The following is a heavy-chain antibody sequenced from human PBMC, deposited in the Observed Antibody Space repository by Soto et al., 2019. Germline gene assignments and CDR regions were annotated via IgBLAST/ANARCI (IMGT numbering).Heavy chain of an antibody. CDR1: GYTFTSYG. Sequence: SVKVSCKASGYTFTSYGISWVRQAPGQGLEWMGWISAYNGNTNYAQKLQGRVTMTTDTSTSTAYMELRSLRSDDTAVYYCASYVLRYFDWFSPLDYWGQGTLVTV. V-gene: IGHV1-18*01. CDR2: ISAYNGNT. J-gene: IGHJ4*02. CDR3: ASYVLRYFDWFSPLDY. D-gene: IGHD3-9*01.